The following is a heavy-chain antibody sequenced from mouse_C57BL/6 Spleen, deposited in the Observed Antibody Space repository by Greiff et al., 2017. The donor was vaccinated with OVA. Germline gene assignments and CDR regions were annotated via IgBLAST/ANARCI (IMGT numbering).Heavy chain of an antibody. CDR1: GYTFTSYW. CDR2: IDPSDSYT. J-gene: IGHJ2*01. CDR3: ARGTTEVPYYFDY. Sequence: VQLKQPGAELVMPGASVKLSCKASGYTFTSYWMHWVKQRPGQGLEWIGEIDPSDSYTNYNQKFKGKSTLTVDKSSSTAYMQLSSLTSEDSAVYYCARGTTEVPYYFDYWGQSTTLAVSA. D-gene: IGHD1-1*01. V-gene: IGHV1-69*01.